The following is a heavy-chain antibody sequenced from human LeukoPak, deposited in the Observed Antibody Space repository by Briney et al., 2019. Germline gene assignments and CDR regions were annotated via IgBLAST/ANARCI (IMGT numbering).Heavy chain of an antibody. CDR1: GFTFSSYV. CDR3: AKVKGYDSSGYYSFFDY. J-gene: IGHJ4*02. CDR2: ISGSGGST. D-gene: IGHD3-22*01. Sequence: PGGSLRLSCAASGFTFSSYVMSWVRPAPGKGLEWVSRISGSGGSTYYADSVKGRFTISRDNSKTTLYLQMNSLRAEDTAVYYCAKVKGYDSSGYYSFFDYWGQGTLVTVSS. V-gene: IGHV3-23*01.